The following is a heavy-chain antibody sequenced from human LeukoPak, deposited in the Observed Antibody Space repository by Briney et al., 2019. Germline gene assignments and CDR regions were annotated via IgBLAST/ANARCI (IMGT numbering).Heavy chain of an antibody. J-gene: IGHJ4*02. CDR1: GFTSSSSA. CDR3: AKVKDSSGYYPDY. CDR2: ISGIGGRT. V-gene: IGHV3-23*01. D-gene: IGHD3-22*01. Sequence: GGSLRLSCAASGFTSSSSAMSCVPDAPGEGLEWVSPISGIGGRTYYADSARGGVTISRDNSQKTLYLQMNSLRAEDTAVYYCAKVKDSSGYYPDYWGQGTLVTVSS.